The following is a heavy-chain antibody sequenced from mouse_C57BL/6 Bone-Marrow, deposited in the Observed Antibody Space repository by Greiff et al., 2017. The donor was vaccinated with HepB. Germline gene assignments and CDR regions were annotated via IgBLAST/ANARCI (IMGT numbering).Heavy chain of an antibody. CDR2: IYPRSGNT. CDR3: HYGTY. V-gene: IGHV1-81*01. CDR1: GYTFTSYG. D-gene: IGHD1-2*01. J-gene: IGHJ2*01. Sequence: QVQLQQSGAELARPGASVKLSCKASGYTFTSYGISWVKQRTGQGLVWIGEIYPRSGNTYYNEKFKGQATLTADKSSSTGYMELRRLTSEDSAVLFCHYGTYWGQGTTLTVSA.